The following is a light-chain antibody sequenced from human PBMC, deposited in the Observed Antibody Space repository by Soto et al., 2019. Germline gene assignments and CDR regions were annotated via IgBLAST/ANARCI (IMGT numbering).Light chain of an antibody. Sequence: QSALTQPASVSGSPGQSITISCTGTSSDVGSYNLVSWYQQNPGKAPKLMIYEGTKRPSGVSDRFSGSKSGNTASMTISGLQAADEADYYCCSYAHDARSGTVVFGGGTKLTVL. CDR2: EGT. V-gene: IGLV2-23*01. CDR1: SSDVGSYNL. CDR3: CSYAHDARSGTVV. J-gene: IGLJ2*01.